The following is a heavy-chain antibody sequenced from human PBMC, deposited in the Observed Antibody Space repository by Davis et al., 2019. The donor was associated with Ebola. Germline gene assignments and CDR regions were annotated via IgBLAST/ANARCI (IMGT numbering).Heavy chain of an antibody. V-gene: IGHV3-72*01. D-gene: IGHD6-13*01. CDR1: GFSFSGYY. CDR2: ITHRADGYST. Sequence: PGGSLRLSCAASGFSFSGYYMAWVRQTPGKGLEWVGRITHRADGYSTEYAASVRGRFAISRDDSRDSGSLQMNDLKTEDTAVYYCAREFWYYLDLWGRGTLVTVSS. CDR3: AREFWYYLDL. J-gene: IGHJ2*01.